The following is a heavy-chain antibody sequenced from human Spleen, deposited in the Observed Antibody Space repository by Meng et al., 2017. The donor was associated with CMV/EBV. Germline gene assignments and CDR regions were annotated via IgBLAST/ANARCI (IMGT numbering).Heavy chain of an antibody. CDR1: AFTFSNYG. CDR3: AKNVLPGALRDWFDP. V-gene: IGHV3-30*18. J-gene: IGHJ5*02. D-gene: IGHD2-8*02. CDR2: ISYDERKT. Sequence: YAFTFSNYGTHWGRQAPGMGLEWVALISYDERKTYYTDAVKGRFTIYRDNSKNTLYLEMNSLRPEDAAIYYCAKNVLPGALRDWFDPWGQGILVTVSS.